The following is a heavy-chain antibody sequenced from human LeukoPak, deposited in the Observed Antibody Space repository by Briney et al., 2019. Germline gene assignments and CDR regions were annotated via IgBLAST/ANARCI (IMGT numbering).Heavy chain of an antibody. CDR2: IYYSGST. D-gene: IGHD6-13*01. CDR3: ARRRTAAAGTVFDY. V-gene: IGHV4-59*01. J-gene: IGHJ4*02. CDR1: GGSISSYY. Sequence: SETLSLTCTVSGGSISSYYWSWIRQPPGKGLEWIGYIYYSGSTNYNPSLKSRVTISVDTSKNQFSLKLSSVTTADTAVYYCARRRTAAAGTVFDYWGQGTLVTVSS.